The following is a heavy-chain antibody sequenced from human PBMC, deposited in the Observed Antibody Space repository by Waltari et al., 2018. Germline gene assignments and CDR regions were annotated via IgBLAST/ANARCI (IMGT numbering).Heavy chain of an antibody. CDR1: GYTFTGYY. CDR3: ARDNYYDSSGSDY. D-gene: IGHD3-22*01. Sequence: QVQLVQSGAEVKKPGASVKVSCKASGYTFTGYYMHWVRQAPGQGLEWMGRIKPNSGCTNYAQKLQGRVTMTRDTSISTAYMELSRLRSDDTAVYYCARDNYYDSSGSDYWGQGTLVTVSS. CDR2: IKPNSGCT. J-gene: IGHJ4*02. V-gene: IGHV1-2*06.